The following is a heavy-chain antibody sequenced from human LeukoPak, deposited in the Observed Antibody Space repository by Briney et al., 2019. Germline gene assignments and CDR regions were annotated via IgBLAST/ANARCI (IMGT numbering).Heavy chain of an antibody. Sequence: SETLSLTCTVSGGSISSYYWSWIRQPPGKGLEWIGYIYNSGSTNYNPPLKSRVTISVDTSKNQFSLKLSSVTAADTAVYYCARRGGHGGSFDYWGQGTLVTVSS. CDR1: GGSISSYY. CDR3: ARRGGHGGSFDY. CDR2: IYNSGST. D-gene: IGHD4-23*01. V-gene: IGHV4-59*08. J-gene: IGHJ4*02.